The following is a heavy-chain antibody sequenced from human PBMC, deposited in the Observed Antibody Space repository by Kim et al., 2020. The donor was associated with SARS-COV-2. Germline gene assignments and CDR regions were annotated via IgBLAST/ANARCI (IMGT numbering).Heavy chain of an antibody. J-gene: IGHJ3*02. CDR3: TRGLAAAGPRAFDI. V-gene: IGHV3-15*01. Sequence: AATVKGRFTISRDDSKNTLYLQMNSLKTEDTAVYYCTRGLAAAGPRAFDIWGQGTMVTVSS. D-gene: IGHD6-13*01.